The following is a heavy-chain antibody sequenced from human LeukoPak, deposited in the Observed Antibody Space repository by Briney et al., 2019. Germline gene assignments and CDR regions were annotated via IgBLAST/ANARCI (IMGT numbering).Heavy chain of an antibody. J-gene: IGHJ4*02. D-gene: IGHD3-22*01. V-gene: IGHV3-21*01. Sequence: PGGSLRLSCAASGFTFSSYSMNWVRQAPGRGLEWVSSISSSSSYIYYADSVKGRFTISRDNAKNSLYLQMNSLRAEDTAVYYCARDSSYYYDSSGYARDYWGQGTLVTVSS. CDR3: ARDSSYYYDSSGYARDY. CDR1: GFTFSSYS. CDR2: ISSSSSYI.